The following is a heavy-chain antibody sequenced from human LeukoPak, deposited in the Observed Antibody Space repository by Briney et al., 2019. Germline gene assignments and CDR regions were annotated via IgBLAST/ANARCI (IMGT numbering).Heavy chain of an antibody. V-gene: IGHV3-48*01. Sequence: GGSLRLSCAASGFTFSSYSMNWVRQAPGKGLEWVSYISSSSTIYYADSVKGRFTISRDNSRNTLYLQMNSLRAEDTAVYYCARDHGSSFSFDYWGQGTLVTVSS. CDR1: GFTFSSYS. J-gene: IGHJ4*02. CDR3: ARDHGSSFSFDY. D-gene: IGHD6-6*01. CDR2: ISSSSTI.